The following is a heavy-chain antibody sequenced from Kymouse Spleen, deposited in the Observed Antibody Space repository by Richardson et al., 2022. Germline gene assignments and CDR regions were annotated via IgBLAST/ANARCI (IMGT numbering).Heavy chain of an antibody. D-gene: IGHD6-13*01. Sequence: QVQLVQSGAEVKKPGASVKVSCKASGYTFTSYAMHWVRQAPGQRLEWMGWINAGNGNTKYSQKFQGRVTITRDTSASTAYMELSSLRSEDTAVYYCARDEQQLVLGYYGMDVWGQGTTVTVSS. CDR3: ARDEQQLVLGYYGMDV. CDR2: INAGNGNT. V-gene: IGHV1-3*01. CDR1: GYTFTSYA. J-gene: IGHJ6*02.